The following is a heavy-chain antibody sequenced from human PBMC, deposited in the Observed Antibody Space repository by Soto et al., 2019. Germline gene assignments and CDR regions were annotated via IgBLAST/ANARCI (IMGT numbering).Heavy chain of an antibody. CDR1: GGSISSYY. CDR3: ASQYDPAAMLALDY. Sequence: SETLSLTCTVSGGSISSYYWSWIRQPPGKGLEWIGYIYYSGSTNYNPSLKSRVTISVDTSKNQFSLKLSSVTAADTAVYYCASQYDPAAMLALDYWGQGTLVTVSS. D-gene: IGHD2-2*01. J-gene: IGHJ4*02. V-gene: IGHV4-59*01. CDR2: IYYSGST.